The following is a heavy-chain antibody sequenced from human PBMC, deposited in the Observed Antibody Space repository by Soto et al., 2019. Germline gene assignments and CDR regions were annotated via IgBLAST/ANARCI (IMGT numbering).Heavy chain of an antibody. Sequence: QVQLVESGGGVVQPGRSLRLSCVASGFTFSNYGMHWVRQAPGKGLEWVTVISYDGSSKYYADSVKGRFTISRDNSKNTLYLQMNSLRAEDTAVYYCAKATYHDILTGYRDLDHWGQGTLVTVSS. D-gene: IGHD3-9*01. CDR2: ISYDGSSK. V-gene: IGHV3-30*18. CDR1: GFTFSNYG. J-gene: IGHJ4*02. CDR3: AKATYHDILTGYRDLDH.